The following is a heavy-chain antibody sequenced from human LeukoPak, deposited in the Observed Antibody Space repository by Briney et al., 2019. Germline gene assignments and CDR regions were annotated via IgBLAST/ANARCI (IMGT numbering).Heavy chain of an antibody. CDR2: INSDGSGT. D-gene: IGHD4-23*01. J-gene: IGHJ4*02. CDR3: ARADDGANSWVNY. Sequence: GGSLRLSCAASGFTFSSYWMHWVRQAPGKGLVWISRINSDGSGTSYADSVKGRFTISRGSAKNTLYLQMNSLRAEDTAVYYCARADDGANSWVNYWGQGTLVTVSS. CDR1: GFTFSSYW. V-gene: IGHV3-74*01.